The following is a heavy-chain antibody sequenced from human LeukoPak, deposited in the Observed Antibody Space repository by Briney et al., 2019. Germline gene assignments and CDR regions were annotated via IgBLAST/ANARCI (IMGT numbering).Heavy chain of an antibody. CDR1: GLSFSSNC. V-gene: IGHV3-7*01. J-gene: IGHJ4*02. CDR2: IKEDGNEI. Sequence: GGSLRLSCAVSGLSFSSNCMSWVRQAPGKGLEWVAKIKEDGNEIYYVDSVKGRFTISRDNTKNSLFLQMNSLRAEDTAVYYCATGGAVAGRFAYWGQGALVTVSS. D-gene: IGHD6-19*01. CDR3: ATGGAVAGRFAY.